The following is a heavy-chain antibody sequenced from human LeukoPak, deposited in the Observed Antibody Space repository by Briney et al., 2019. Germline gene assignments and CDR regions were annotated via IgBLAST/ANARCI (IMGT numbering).Heavy chain of an antibody. D-gene: IGHD6-19*01. V-gene: IGHV4-38-2*02. J-gene: IGHJ4*02. CDR1: GYSISSGYY. CDR3: ARDLGMAGIAPVDY. CDR2: IYHSGAT. Sequence: PSETLSLTCTVSGYSISSGYYWGWIRQSPEKGLEWIGSIYHSGATYYNPSLKSRVTISVDTSKNQFPLKVTSVTAADTAVYYCARDLGMAGIAPVDYWGQGTLVTVSS.